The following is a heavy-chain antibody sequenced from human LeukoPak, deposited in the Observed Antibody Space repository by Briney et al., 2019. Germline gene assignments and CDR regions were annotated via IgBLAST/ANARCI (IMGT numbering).Heavy chain of an antibody. V-gene: IGHV3-7*01. J-gene: IGHJ3*01. Sequence: GGSLRLSCAASGFTFGSYWMSWVRQSPGKGLEWVANIKQDGSETYYVDFVKGRFTVSGDNAKNSLYVQMDSLRAEDTAVYYCARAPLGRYCSGDSCYSSPGAFDFWGPGTMVTVSS. CDR3: ARAPLGRYCSGDSCYSSPGAFDF. D-gene: IGHD2-15*01. CDR2: IKQDGSET. CDR1: GFTFGSYW.